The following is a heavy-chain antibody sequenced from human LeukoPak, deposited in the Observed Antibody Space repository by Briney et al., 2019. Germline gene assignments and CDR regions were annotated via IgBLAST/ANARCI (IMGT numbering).Heavy chain of an antibody. CDR2: ISSSSSYI. D-gene: IGHD6-13*01. CDR1: GFTFSSYS. V-gene: IGHV3-21*01. J-gene: IGHJ3*02. Sequence: GGSLRLSCAASGFTFSSYSMNWVRQAPGKGLEWVSSISSSSSYIYYADSVKGRFTISRDNAKNSLYLQMNSLRAEDTAVCYCARDKGVRIAAAPYAFDIWGQGTMVTVSS. CDR3: ARDKGVRIAAAPYAFDI.